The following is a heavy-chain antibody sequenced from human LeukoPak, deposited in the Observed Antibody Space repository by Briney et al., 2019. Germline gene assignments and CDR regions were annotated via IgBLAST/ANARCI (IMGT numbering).Heavy chain of an antibody. CDR3: ARGRYCISTSCPSGY. CDR1: GFTFSSYG. CDR2: ISFDGNNK. J-gene: IGHJ4*02. Sequence: GGSLRLSCAASGFTFSSYGMHWVRQAPGKGLEWVAIISFDGNNKYYADSVKGRFTVSRDNSKNTLYLQMNSLRAEDTAVYYCARGRYCISTSCPSGYWGQGTLVTVSS. D-gene: IGHD2-2*01. V-gene: IGHV3-30-3*01.